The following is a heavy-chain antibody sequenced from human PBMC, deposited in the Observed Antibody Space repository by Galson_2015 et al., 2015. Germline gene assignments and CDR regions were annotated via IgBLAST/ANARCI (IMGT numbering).Heavy chain of an antibody. J-gene: IGHJ3*02. D-gene: IGHD3-3*01. V-gene: IGHV3-53*01. CDR3: ARGGSYEGCAFDT. CDR2: IYSGCST. Sequence: SLRLSCAASGFPVSSNYMNWVRQAPGKGLEWVSVIYSGCSTDYADSVKGRFTITRDNPKITIYLQMIGMRVEDTAVYYCARGGSYEGCAFDTWAKGQWSPSLQ. CDR1: GFPVSSNY.